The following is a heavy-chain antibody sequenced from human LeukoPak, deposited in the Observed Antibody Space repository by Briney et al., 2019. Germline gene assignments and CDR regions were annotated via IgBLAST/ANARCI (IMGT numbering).Heavy chain of an antibody. CDR1: GGSINRGGYS. V-gene: IGHV4-30-2*01. CDR2: IYHSGST. CDR3: ARGAHYNILTAYFDY. J-gene: IGHJ4*02. D-gene: IGHD3-9*01. Sequence: SQTLSLTCAVSGGSINRGGYSWSWIRQPPGKGLEWIGYIYHSGSTYYNPSLESQVTISLDRSKNQFSLKLTSVTAADTAVYYCARGAHYNILTAYFDYWGQGTLVTVSS.